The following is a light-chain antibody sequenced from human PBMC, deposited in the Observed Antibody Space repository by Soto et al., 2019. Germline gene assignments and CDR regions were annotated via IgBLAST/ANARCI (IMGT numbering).Light chain of an antibody. J-gene: IGLJ2*01. CDR3: QSYDSSLSGPS. CDR1: SSNIGAGYD. V-gene: IGLV1-40*01. CDR2: GNS. Sequence: QSVLTQPPSVSGAPGQRVTISCTGSSSNIGAGYDVHWYQQLPGTAPKLLIYGNSNRPSGVPDRFSGSKSGTSASLAITGLQAEGEADYYCQSYDSSLSGPSFGGGTKLTVL.